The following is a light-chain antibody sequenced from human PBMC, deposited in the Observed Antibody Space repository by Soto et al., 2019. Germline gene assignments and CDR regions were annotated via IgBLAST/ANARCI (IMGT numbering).Light chain of an antibody. Sequence: ESVLTQSPGTLSLSPGERATLSCRASQSVSSNYLAWYQQKPGQAPRLLIYGASTRATGISDRFSGSGSGTDFTLTISRLEPEDSAVYYCQQYGSSPTWTFGQGTKV. CDR1: QSVSSNY. CDR3: QQYGSSPTWT. CDR2: GAS. V-gene: IGKV3-20*01. J-gene: IGKJ1*01.